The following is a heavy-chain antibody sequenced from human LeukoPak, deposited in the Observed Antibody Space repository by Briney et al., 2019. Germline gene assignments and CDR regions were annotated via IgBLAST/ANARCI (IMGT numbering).Heavy chain of an antibody. V-gene: IGHV3-30*18. CDR2: LSYDGSYK. J-gene: IGHJ4*02. Sequence: GTSLRLSCAASGFTFSTYDIHWVRQAPGKGLEWGARLSYDGSYKSYADSVKGRLTSSRDNSKNPVSLQITSLRPEDPVINYVAKGRPPGSSWAVEFDYWGQGTLVSASS. CDR1: GFTFSTYD. CDR3: AKGRPPGSSWAVEFDY. D-gene: IGHD6-13*01.